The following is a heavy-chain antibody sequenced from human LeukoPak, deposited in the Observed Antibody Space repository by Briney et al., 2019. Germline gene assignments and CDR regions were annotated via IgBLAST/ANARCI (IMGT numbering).Heavy chain of an antibody. D-gene: IGHD3-16*02. CDR3: ARWVIRADVFDI. Sequence: ASVTVSCKASGYTFTSYGIRWVRQAPGHGLAWMGWISAYTENTNYAQNFQGRVIMTTDTSTTTAYMELRSLRSDDTAVYYCARWVIRADVFDIWGQGTMVTVSS. CDR2: ISAYTENT. V-gene: IGHV1-18*01. CDR1: GYTFTSYG. J-gene: IGHJ3*02.